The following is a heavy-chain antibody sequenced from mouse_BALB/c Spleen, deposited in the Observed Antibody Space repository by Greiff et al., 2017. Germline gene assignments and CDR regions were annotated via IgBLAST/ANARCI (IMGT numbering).Heavy chain of an antibody. Sequence: EVQLQESGPGLVKPSQSLSLTCSVTGYSITSGYYWNWIRQFPGNKLEWMGYISYDGSNNYNPSLKNRISITRDTSKNQFFLKLNSVTTEDTATYYCARVQYGNYRDYAMDYWGQGTSVTVSS. CDR3: ARVQYGNYRDYAMDY. J-gene: IGHJ4*01. D-gene: IGHD2-1*01. CDR1: GYSITSGYY. V-gene: IGHV3-6*02. CDR2: ISYDGSN.